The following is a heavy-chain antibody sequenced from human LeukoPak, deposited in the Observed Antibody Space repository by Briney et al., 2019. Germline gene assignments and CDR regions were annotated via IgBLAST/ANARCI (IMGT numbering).Heavy chain of an antibody. V-gene: IGHV4-38-2*02. Sequence: SETLSLACTVSGYSISSGYYWGWIRQPPGKGLEWIGSIYHSGSTYYNPSLKSRVTISVDTSKNQFSLKLSSVTAADTAVYYCARVNGGGNAFDIWGQGTMVTVSS. J-gene: IGHJ3*02. CDR1: GYSISSGYY. CDR3: ARVNGGGNAFDI. CDR2: IYHSGST. D-gene: IGHD2-15*01.